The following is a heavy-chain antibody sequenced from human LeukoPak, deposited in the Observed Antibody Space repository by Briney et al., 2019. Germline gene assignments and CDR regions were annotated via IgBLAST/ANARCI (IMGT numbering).Heavy chain of an antibody. CDR3: ARIVSDV. Sequence: PSETLSLTCAVYGGSFSGYYWSWIRQPPGKGLEWIGEINHSGSTNYNPSLKSRVTISVDTSKNQFSLKLSSVTAADTAVYYCARIVSDVWGKGTTVTVSS. V-gene: IGHV4-34*01. CDR2: INHSGST. CDR1: GGSFSGYY. D-gene: IGHD2/OR15-2a*01. J-gene: IGHJ6*04.